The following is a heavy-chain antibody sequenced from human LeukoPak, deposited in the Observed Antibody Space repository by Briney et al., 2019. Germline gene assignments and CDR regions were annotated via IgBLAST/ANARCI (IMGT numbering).Heavy chain of an antibody. V-gene: IGHV3-30-3*01. Sequence: GGSLRLSCAASGFTFDNYAIHWVRQAPGKGLEWVALISNDGSSKYYADSVKGRFTISRDNSKNTLYLQMSSLRTEDTAVYYCARGGSDWYNGDYWGQGTLVTVSS. CDR1: GFTFDNYA. J-gene: IGHJ4*02. CDR3: ARGGSDWYNGDY. CDR2: ISNDGSSK. D-gene: IGHD6-19*01.